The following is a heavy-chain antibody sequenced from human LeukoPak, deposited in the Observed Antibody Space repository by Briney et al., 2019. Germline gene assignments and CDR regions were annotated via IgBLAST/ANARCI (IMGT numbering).Heavy chain of an antibody. Sequence: ASVKVSCKASGYTFTSYDINWVRQATGQGLEWMGWMNPNSGNTGYAQKFQGRVTMTRNTSISTAYMELSSLRSEDTAVYYCARVRGWGSSGLRKNCVYYRLVCGKGNTLTV. CDR1: GYTFTSYD. J-gene: IGHJ6*03. V-gene: IGHV1-8*01. CDR2: MNPNSGNT. D-gene: IGHD6-19*01. CDR3: ARVRGWGSSGLRKNCVYYRLV.